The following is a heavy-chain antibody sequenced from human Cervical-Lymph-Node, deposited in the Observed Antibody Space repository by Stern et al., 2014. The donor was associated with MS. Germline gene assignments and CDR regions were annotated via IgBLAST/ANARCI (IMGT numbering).Heavy chain of an antibody. CDR3: ARDSSGYYLGFDY. V-gene: IGHV4-59*01. D-gene: IGHD3-22*01. J-gene: IGHJ4*02. Sequence: QVQLQESGPGLVKPSETLSLTCTVSGCSISSYYWGLIRQPPGQGLEWIGYIYYSGSANYNPSLKSRVTISVDTSKNQFSLKLSSVTAADTAVYYCARDSSGYYLGFDYWGQGTLVTVSS. CDR2: IYYSGSA. CDR1: GCSISSYY.